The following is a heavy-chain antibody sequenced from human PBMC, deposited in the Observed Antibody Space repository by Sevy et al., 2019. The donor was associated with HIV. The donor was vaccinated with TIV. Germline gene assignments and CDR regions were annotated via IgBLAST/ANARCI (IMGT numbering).Heavy chain of an antibody. V-gene: IGHV3-30*04. CDR3: ARFPPERAFDI. J-gene: IGHJ3*02. Sequence: GGSLRLSCAASGVAFSSYAMHWVRQAPDKGLEWVAVISYDGSNQEYADSVKGRFTISRVNSKNTLYLQMNSLRVEDTTVYYCARFPPERAFDIWGQGTMVTVSS. CDR2: ISYDGSNQ. CDR1: GVAFSSYA.